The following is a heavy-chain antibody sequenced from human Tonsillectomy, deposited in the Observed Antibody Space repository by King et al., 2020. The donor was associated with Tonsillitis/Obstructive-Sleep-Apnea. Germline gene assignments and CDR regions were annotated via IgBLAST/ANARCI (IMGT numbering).Heavy chain of an antibody. CDR2: IDPSDSYT. D-gene: IGHD6-25*01. V-gene: IGHV5-10-1*01. CDR1: GYSFTSYW. Sequence: QLVQSGAEVKKPGESLRISCKGSGYSFTSYWINWVRQMPGKGLEWMGRIDPSDSYTNYSPSFQGHVTISADKSTSTAYLQWSSLKASDTAMYYCARPHSSGWYYYGMDVWGQGTTVTVSS. J-gene: IGHJ6*02. CDR3: ARPHSSGWYYYGMDV.